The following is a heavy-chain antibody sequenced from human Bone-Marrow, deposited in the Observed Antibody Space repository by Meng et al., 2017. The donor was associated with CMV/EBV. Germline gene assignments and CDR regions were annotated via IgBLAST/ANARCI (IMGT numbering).Heavy chain of an antibody. J-gene: IGHJ6*02. D-gene: IGHD6-13*01. Sequence: GGSLRLSCAASGFSFSAYAMNWVRQAPGKGLEWVSSISSTGTYIYYAESVKGRFTISRDNAENSLYLQMNSLRAEDTAVYYCAKSWDGMDVWGQGTTVTVSS. CDR1: GFSFSAYA. CDR3: AKSWDGMDV. V-gene: IGHV3-21*01. CDR2: ISSTGTYI.